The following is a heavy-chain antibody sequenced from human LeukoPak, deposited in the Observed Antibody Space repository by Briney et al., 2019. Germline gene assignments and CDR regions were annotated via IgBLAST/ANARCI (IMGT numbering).Heavy chain of an antibody. CDR1: GFTLSSNY. CDR3: ARKNSNYYYGMDV. Sequence: GGALRLSCAASGFTLSSNYMSWVRQAPGKGVEGVSVIYSGGSTYYSDSVKGRFTISRDNSKNTLYLQMNSLRAEDTAVYYCARKNSNYYYGMDVWGQGTTVAVSS. V-gene: IGHV3-53*01. CDR2: IYSGGST. J-gene: IGHJ6*02. D-gene: IGHD1-7*01.